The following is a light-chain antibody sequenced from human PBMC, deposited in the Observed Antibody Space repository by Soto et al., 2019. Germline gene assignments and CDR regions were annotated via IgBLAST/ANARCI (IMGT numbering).Light chain of an antibody. CDR1: SSDVGNYNY. V-gene: IGLV2-8*01. Sequence: QSALTQPPSASGSPGQSVTLSCTGTSSDVGNYNYVSWYQQHPGKAPKLMIYEVTKRTSGVPDRFSGSKSGNTASLTVSGLQAEDEAEYYCTSYAAGKNVVFGGGTKVTVL. CDR2: EVT. CDR3: TSYAAGKNVV. J-gene: IGLJ2*01.